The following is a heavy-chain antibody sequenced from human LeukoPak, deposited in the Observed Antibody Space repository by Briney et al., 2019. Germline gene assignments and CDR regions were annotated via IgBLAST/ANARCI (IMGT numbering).Heavy chain of an antibody. CDR3: ARDSRLERQEHWFDP. J-gene: IGHJ5*02. D-gene: IGHD1-1*01. CDR1: GGSITNNTYY. CDR2: VYYSGST. Sequence: SETLSLTCTVSGGSITNNTYYWVWIRQPPGKGLEWIGSVYYSGSTYYNPSLKSRVTISVDTSKKQFSLKLSSVTAADTAVYYCARDSRLERQEHWFDPWGQGTLVTVSS. V-gene: IGHV4-39*07.